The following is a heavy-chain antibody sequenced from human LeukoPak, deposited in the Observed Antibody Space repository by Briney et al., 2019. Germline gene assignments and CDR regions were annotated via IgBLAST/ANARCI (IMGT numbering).Heavy chain of an antibody. CDR2: INTDGSRT. CDR1: GFTFSGYW. Sequence: PSGGSLRLSCVASGFTFSGYWMHWVRQAPGKGLVWVSRINTDGSRTSYADSVKGRFTISRDNAKNTVYLQMNSLRAEDTALYYCARVPQGEYNWFDPWGQGTLVTVSS. V-gene: IGHV3-74*01. J-gene: IGHJ5*02. CDR3: ARVPQGEYNWFDP. D-gene: IGHD3-16*01.